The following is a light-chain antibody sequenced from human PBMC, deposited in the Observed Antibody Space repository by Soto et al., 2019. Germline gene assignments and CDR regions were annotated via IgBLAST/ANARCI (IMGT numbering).Light chain of an antibody. CDR1: QTISSW. CDR2: VAS. V-gene: IGKV1-5*01. Sequence: DIQMTQSPSTLSGSVVDRVTITCRAIQTISSWLAWYQQKPGKAPKLLVYVASTLQSGVASRFSGSGSGTEFTLIISGLQPDDSATYYCQQYTNTNNPWMFGQGTKVDIK. CDR3: QQYTNTNNPWM. J-gene: IGKJ1*01.